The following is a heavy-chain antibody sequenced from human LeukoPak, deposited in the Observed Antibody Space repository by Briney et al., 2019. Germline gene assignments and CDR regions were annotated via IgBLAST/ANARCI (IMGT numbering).Heavy chain of an antibody. J-gene: IGHJ3*02. Sequence: GGSLRLSCAASGFTFSSYDMTWVRQAPGRGLEWVSSIRPSGDNTYYGDSVKGRFTISRDNSKNTLYLQMNSLRAEDTAVYYCAKATGIAAHGNAFDIWGQGTMVTVSS. D-gene: IGHD6-6*01. V-gene: IGHV3-23*01. CDR1: GFTFSSYD. CDR2: IRPSGDNT. CDR3: AKATGIAAHGNAFDI.